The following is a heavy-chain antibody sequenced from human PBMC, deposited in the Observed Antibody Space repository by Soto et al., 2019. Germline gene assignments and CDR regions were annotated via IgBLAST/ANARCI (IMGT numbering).Heavy chain of an antibody. Sequence: QVQLVESGGGVVHPGRSLRLSCAASGFTFSSYGMHWVRQAPGKGLEWVAVISYDGSNKYYADSVKGRFTISRDNSKNTLYLQMNSLRAEDTAVYYCAKGTHYYYGSGSYPYGMDVWGQGTTVTVSS. D-gene: IGHD3-10*01. CDR1: GFTFSSYG. V-gene: IGHV3-30*18. J-gene: IGHJ6*02. CDR3: AKGTHYYYGSGSYPYGMDV. CDR2: ISYDGSNK.